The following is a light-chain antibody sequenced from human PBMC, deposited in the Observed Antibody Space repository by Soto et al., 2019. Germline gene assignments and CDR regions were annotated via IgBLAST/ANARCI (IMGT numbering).Light chain of an antibody. CDR2: DTS. CDR1: QRLTNRF. CDR3: QQYGTSEII. Sequence: EFVLTQSPGTLSLSPGDRATLSCRASQRLTNRFIAWYQQRPGQAPRLLIYDTSIRASVIPDRFSGSGSGTDYTLPISRMETEDFAAFYCQQYGTSEIIFGQGTRLEIK. J-gene: IGKJ5*01. V-gene: IGKV3-20*01.